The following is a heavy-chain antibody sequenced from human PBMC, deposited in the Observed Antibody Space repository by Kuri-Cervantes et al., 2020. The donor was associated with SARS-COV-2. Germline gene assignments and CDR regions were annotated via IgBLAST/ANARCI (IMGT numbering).Heavy chain of an antibody. J-gene: IGHJ4*02. CDR3: ARDLGYYYDSSGPPPLGY. CDR2: SNAGNGNT. V-gene: IGHV1-3*02. Sequence: ASVKVSCKASGYTFTSYAMHWVRQAPGQRLEWMGWSNAGNGNTKYSQEFQGRVTITRDTSASTAYMELSSPRSEDTAVYYCARDLGYYYDSSGPPPLGYWGQGTLVTVSS. CDR1: GYTFTSYA. D-gene: IGHD3-22*01.